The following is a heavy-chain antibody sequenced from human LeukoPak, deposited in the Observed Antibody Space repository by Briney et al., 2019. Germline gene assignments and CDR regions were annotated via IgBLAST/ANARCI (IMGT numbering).Heavy chain of an antibody. Sequence: SETLSLTCTVSGGSISSGSYYWSWIRQPAGKGLEWIGRIYTSGSTNYNPSLKSRVTISVDTSKNQFSLKLSSVTAADTAVYYCARGEVAVLGFDPWGQGTLVTVSS. CDR2: IYTSGST. CDR1: GGSISSGSYY. CDR3: ARGEVAVLGFDP. J-gene: IGHJ5*02. D-gene: IGHD6-19*01. V-gene: IGHV4-61*02.